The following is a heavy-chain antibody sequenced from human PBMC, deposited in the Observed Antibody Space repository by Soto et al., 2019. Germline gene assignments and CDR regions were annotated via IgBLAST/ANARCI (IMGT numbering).Heavy chain of an antibody. CDR1: GFIVSNYA. Sequence: GGSLRLSCAASGFIVSNYAMTWVRQAPGKGLEWVSGIDRSGSSAHYAASVKGRFTTSRDNSENTLYLQMSNLRDEDTAVYYCAKAMYDQYYHMDVWGKGTTVTVSS. J-gene: IGHJ6*04. D-gene: IGHD2-2*01. CDR3: AKAMYDQYYHMDV. V-gene: IGHV3-23*05. CDR2: IDRSGSSA.